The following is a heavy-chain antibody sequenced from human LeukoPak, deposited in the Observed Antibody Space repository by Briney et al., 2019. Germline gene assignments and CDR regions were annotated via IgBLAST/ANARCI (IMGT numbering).Heavy chain of an antibody. J-gene: IGHJ5*02. Sequence: SETLSLTCTVSGGSISSSSYYWGWIRQPPGKGLEWIGSIYYSGSTYYNPSLKSRVTISVDTSKNQFSLKLSSVTAADTAVYYCATLTGYSSVLNWFDPWGQGTLVTVSS. CDR3: ATLTGYSSVLNWFDP. CDR1: GGSISSSSYY. V-gene: IGHV4-39*01. D-gene: IGHD6-19*01. CDR2: IYYSGST.